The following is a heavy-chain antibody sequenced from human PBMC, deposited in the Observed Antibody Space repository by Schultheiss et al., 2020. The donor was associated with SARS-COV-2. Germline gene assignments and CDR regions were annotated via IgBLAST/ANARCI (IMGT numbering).Heavy chain of an antibody. D-gene: IGHD2-2*02. J-gene: IGHJ2*01. Sequence: GGSLRLSCAASGFTVSSNYMSWVRQAPGKGLEWVSVIYSGGSTYYADSVKGRFTISRDNSKNTLYLQMNSLRAEDTAVYYCAKGDWDCSSTSCYTLGWYFDLWGRVTLVTVSS. CDR3: AKGDWDCSSTSCYTLGWYFDL. CDR1: GFTVSSNY. V-gene: IGHV3-66*01. CDR2: IYSGGST.